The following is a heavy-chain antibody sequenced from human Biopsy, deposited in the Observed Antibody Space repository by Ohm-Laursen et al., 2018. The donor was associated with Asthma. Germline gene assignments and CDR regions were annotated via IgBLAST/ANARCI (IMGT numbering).Heavy chain of an antibody. D-gene: IGHD6-6*01. J-gene: IGHJ6*02. Sequence: GTLSLTWAASGFAVSRDYMFWVRQAPGKGLEWVSVIYSGGTSHTADSVKGRFTISRDNSKNTLYLQMNSLRAEDTAVYYCARKIAARGGMGVWGQGTTVTVSS. V-gene: IGHV3-66*01. CDR3: ARKIAARGGMGV. CDR2: IYSGGTS. CDR1: GFAVSRDY.